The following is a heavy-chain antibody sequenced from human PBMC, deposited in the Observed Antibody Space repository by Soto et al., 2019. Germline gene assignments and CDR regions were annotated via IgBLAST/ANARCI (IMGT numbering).Heavy chain of an antibody. CDR2: LNADGIHT. V-gene: IGHV3-74*01. CDR3: AREGRLNYGMDV. CDR1: GFTFTKNW. Sequence: LVESGGGQVQPGGSLRLSCVASGFTFTKNWMHWVRHVPGKGLEGVANLNADGIHTEYADSVKGRFAISRDNAKNTIFLPMNRMRVEDSATYYCAREGRLNYGMDVWGPGTTVTVSS. J-gene: IGHJ6*01.